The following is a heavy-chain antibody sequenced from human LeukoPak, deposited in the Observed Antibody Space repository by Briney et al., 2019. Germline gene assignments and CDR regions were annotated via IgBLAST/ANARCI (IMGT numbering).Heavy chain of an antibody. CDR2: INHSGST. D-gene: IGHD3-22*01. J-gene: IGHJ3*02. V-gene: IGHV4-34*01. Sequence: SETLSHTCAVYGGSFSGYYWSWIRQPPGKGLEWIGEINHSGSTNYNPSLKSRVTISVDTSKNQFSLKLNSVTAADTAVYYCARPLYYYDSSGYYYVSGGAFDIWGQGTMVTVSS. CDR3: ARPLYYYDSSGYYYVSGGAFDI. CDR1: GGSFSGYY.